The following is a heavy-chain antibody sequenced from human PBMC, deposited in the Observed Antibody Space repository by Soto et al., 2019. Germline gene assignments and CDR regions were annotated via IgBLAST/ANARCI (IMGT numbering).Heavy chain of an antibody. V-gene: IGHV4-59*08. CDR1: GGSISSYY. CDR3: ARRYGYSFDY. Sequence: SETLSITCTVSGGSISSYYWSWIRQPPGKGLEWIGYIYYSGSTNYNPSLKSRVTISVDTSKNQFSLKLSSVTAADTAVYYCARRYGYSFDYWGQGTLVTVSS. D-gene: IGHD1-1*01. J-gene: IGHJ4*02. CDR2: IYYSGST.